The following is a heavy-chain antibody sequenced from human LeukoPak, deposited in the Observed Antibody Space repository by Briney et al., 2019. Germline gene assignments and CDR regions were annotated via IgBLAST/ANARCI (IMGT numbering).Heavy chain of an antibody. V-gene: IGHV4-39*01. D-gene: IGHD3/OR15-3a*01. CDR2: IYYSGST. Sequence: SETLSLTCTVSGGSISSYYWGWIRQPPGKGLEWIGSIYYSGSTYYNPSLKSRVTISVDTSKNQFSLKLSSVTAADTAVYYCARLGLGGYMDVWGKGTTVTVSS. CDR3: ARLGLGGYMDV. J-gene: IGHJ6*03. CDR1: GGSISSYY.